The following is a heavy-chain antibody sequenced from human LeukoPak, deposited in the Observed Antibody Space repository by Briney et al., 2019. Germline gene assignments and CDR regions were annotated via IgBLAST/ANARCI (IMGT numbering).Heavy chain of an antibody. CDR3: ARERDPYYFDY. CDR1: GFTFSSYA. J-gene: IGHJ4*02. CDR2: ISYDGSNK. V-gene: IGHV3-30*04. Sequence: PGRSLRLSCAASGFTFSSYAMHWVRQAPGKGLEWVAVISYDGSNKYYADSVKGRFTISRDNSKNTLYLQMNSLRAEDTAVYYCARERDPYYFDYWGQGSLVTVSS.